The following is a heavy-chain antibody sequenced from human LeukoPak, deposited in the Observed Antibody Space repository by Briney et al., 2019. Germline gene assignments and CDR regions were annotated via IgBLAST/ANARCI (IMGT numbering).Heavy chain of an antibody. CDR1: GFTVSSNY. V-gene: IGHV3-53*01. CDR2: IYSGGST. D-gene: IGHD6-13*01. J-gene: IGHJ3*02. CDR3: ARDSGAAAGLGGDAFDI. Sequence: GGSLRLSCAASGFTVSSNYMSWVRQAPGKGLEWVSVIYSGGSTYYADSVKGRLTISRDNSKNTLYLQMNSLRAEDTAVYYCARDSGAAAGLGGDAFDIWGQGTMVTVSS.